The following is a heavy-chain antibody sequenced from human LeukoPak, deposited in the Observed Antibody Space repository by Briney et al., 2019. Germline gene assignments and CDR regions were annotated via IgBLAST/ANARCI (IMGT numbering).Heavy chain of an antibody. V-gene: IGHV3-21*01. D-gene: IGHD3-10*01. J-gene: IGHJ4*02. CDR1: GFTFSTYN. CDR3: ARRNMVGGLRAFDF. Sequence: GGSLRLSCAASGFTFSTYNMNWVRQAPGKGLEWVSSISTSSSYINYADSVKGRFTISRDNAKNSLCLQMNSLRAEDTAVYYCARRNMVGGLRAFDFWGQGTLVTVSS. CDR2: ISTSSSYI.